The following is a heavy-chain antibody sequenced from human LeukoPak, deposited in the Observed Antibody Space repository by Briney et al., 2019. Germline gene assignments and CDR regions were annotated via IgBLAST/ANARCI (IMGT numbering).Heavy chain of an antibody. CDR1: GYSFTSYW. V-gene: IGHV5-51*01. D-gene: IGHD3-9*01. Sequence: GESLKISCQGSGYSFTSYWIGWVRQLPGKGLEWMGIIYPGDSDTRYSPSFQGQVTISADKSISTAYLQWSGLKASDTAMYYCARHLKGSRLRYFDWLLTTHAFDIWGQGTMVTVSS. J-gene: IGHJ3*02. CDR3: ARHLKGSRLRYFDWLLTTHAFDI. CDR2: IYPGDSDT.